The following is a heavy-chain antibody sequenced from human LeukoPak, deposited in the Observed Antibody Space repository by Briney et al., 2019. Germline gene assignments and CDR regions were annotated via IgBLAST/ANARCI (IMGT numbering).Heavy chain of an antibody. CDR2: IRDDGSTR. CDR1: GFTFSRYG. Sequence: GGSLRLSCAASGFTFSRYGLHWVRQAPGKGLEWVAFIRDDGSTRYYAESVKGRFTVSRDNSKNTLYLQMDSLRTEDTAVYHCAKAAAWQQLVSYFDYWGQGTLVTVSS. J-gene: IGHJ4*02. V-gene: IGHV3-30*02. D-gene: IGHD6-13*01. CDR3: AKAAAWQQLVSYFDY.